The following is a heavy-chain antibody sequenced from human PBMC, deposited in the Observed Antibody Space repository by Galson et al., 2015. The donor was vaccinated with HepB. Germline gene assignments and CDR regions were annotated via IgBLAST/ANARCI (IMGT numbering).Heavy chain of an antibody. D-gene: IGHD2-2*01. Sequence: LRLSCAASGFTFSRYSMNWVRQAPWKGLDWVSSISRDSTYIHYTDSVEGRFTISRDSAQNSVYLQMNSLRADDTAVYYCTRGYSTATGSDGYYYYGMDVWGQGTTVSVSS. J-gene: IGHJ6*02. CDR1: GFTFSRYS. CDR2: ISRDSTYI. V-gene: IGHV3-21*01. CDR3: TRGYSTATGSDGYYYYGMDV.